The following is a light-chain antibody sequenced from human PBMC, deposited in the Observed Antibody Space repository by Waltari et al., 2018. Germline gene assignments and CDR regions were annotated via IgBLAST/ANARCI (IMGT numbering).Light chain of an antibody. CDR1: RMIDTY. V-gene: IGKV3-15*01. J-gene: IGKJ5*01. CDR2: DAS. CDR3: QQYNNWPRT. Sequence: EIVMTQSPATLSVSPGDSATLSCRASRMIDTYLAWYQHKFGQPPRLLIYDASTRATGIPARFSGSGSGTEFTLTISSLQSEDFAIYYCQQYNNWPRTFGPGTRLEIK.